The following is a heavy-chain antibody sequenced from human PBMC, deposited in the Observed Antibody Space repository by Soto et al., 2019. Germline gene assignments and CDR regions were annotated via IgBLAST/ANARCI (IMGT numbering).Heavy chain of an antibody. CDR2: IYHSGST. V-gene: IGHV4-4*02. D-gene: IGHD6-13*01. CDR1: SGSISSHNW. Sequence: QVQLQESGPGLVKPSGTLSLTCAVSSGSISSHNWWRWVRQPPGKGLEWIGEIYHSGSTNYNPSLKSRVTIAVDPSKNQFSLQLSSVTAADTAVYYCARGRQDGSSWPFDSWGPGTLVTVSS. CDR3: ARGRQDGSSWPFDS. J-gene: IGHJ4*02.